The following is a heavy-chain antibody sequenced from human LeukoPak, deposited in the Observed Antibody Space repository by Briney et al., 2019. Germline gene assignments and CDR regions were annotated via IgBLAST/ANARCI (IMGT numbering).Heavy chain of an antibody. CDR3: ATQYCSSTGCYWNYYYYGMDV. CDR2: FDPEDGET. D-gene: IGHD2-2*01. V-gene: IGHV1-24*01. Sequence: GASVKVSCKVSGYTLTELSMHWVRQAPGKGLEWMGGFDPEDGETIYAQKFQGRVTMTEDTSTDTAYMELSSLRSEDTAVYYCATQYCSSTGCYWNYYYYGMDVWGQGTTVTVSS. J-gene: IGHJ6*02. CDR1: GYTLTELS.